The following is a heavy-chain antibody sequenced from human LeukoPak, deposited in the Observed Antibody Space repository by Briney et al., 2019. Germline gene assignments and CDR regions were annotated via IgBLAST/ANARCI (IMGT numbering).Heavy chain of an antibody. V-gene: IGHV4-34*01. CDR1: GGSFSGYY. Sequence: PSETLSLTCAVYGGSFSGYYWSWIRQPPGKGLEWIGEINHSGSTNYNPSLKSRVTISVDTSKNQFSLKLSSVTAADTAVYYCARIKPGVLNIVVVPAAIEGNYYFDYWGQGTLVTVSS. CDR2: INHSGST. D-gene: IGHD2-2*02. J-gene: IGHJ4*02. CDR3: ARIKPGVLNIVVVPAAIEGNYYFDY.